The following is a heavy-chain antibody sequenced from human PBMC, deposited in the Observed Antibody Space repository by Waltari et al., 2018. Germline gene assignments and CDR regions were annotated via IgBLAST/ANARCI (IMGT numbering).Heavy chain of an antibody. V-gene: IGHV3-48*01. D-gene: IGHD3-9*01. Sequence: EVQLVESGGGSVQPGGSLGLSCAASEFTFSSYSMNWVRQAPGQGLEWVAYISNSRTTIYYADSVKGRFTISRDNDQNSLYLQMNSLRAEDTAVYYCAREIRGTGYFPDAFDIWGQGTMVTVSS. J-gene: IGHJ3*02. CDR2: ISNSRTTI. CDR1: EFTFSSYS. CDR3: AREIRGTGYFPDAFDI.